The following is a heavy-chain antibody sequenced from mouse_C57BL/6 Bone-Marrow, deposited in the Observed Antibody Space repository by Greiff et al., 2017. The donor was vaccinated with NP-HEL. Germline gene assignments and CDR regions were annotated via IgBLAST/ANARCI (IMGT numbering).Heavy chain of an antibody. CDR2: INPGSGGT. CDR3: AKWDWEGDY. D-gene: IGHD4-1*01. Sequence: VQLQQSGAELVRPGTSVKVSCKASGYAFTNYLIEWVKQRPGQGLEWIGVINPGSGGTNYNEKLKGKATLTADKSSSTAYMQLSRMTSEDSAVYFCAKWDWEGDYWGQGTPLTVSS. J-gene: IGHJ2*01. V-gene: IGHV1-54*01. CDR1: GYAFTNYL.